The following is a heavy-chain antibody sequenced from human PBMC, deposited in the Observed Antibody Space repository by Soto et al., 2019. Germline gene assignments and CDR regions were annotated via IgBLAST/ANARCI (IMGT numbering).Heavy chain of an antibody. J-gene: IGHJ4*02. CDR1: GFTFSNAW. D-gene: IGHD3-10*02. V-gene: IGHV3-15*01. Sequence: GGSLRLSCAASGFTFSNAWMSWVRQAPGKGLEWVGRIKSKTEGGTTDYAAPVKGRFTISRDDSKNTLYLQMNSLKTEDTAVYYCTTDPLRDVSDYWGQGTLVTVSS. CDR2: IKSKTEGGTT. CDR3: TTDPLRDVSDY.